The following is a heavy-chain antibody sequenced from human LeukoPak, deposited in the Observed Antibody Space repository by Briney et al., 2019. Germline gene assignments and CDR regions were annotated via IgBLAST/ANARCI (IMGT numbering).Heavy chain of an antibody. Sequence: GGSLRLSCAASGFTFDDYAMHWGRQAPGKGLEWVSLISGDGGSTYYADSVKGRFTISRDNSKNSLYLQVNSLRTEDTALYYCAKDMPGYCSSTSCSDPWGQGTLVTVSS. J-gene: IGHJ5*02. CDR2: ISGDGGST. D-gene: IGHD2-2*01. CDR3: AKDMPGYCSSTSCSDP. CDR1: GFTFDDYA. V-gene: IGHV3-43*02.